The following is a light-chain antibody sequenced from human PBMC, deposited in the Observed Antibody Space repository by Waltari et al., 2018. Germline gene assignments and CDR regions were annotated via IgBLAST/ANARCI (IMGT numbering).Light chain of an antibody. Sequence: QTALTQPPSTSGTPGQRVTISCSGSSSNIGSNTVNWYQQLPGTAPKLLIYTNNPRPSGVPDLFSASKSGTSASLAISGLQSEDEAHYYCASWDDSLSVVLFGGGTKLTVL. CDR3: ASWDDSLSVVL. J-gene: IGLJ3*02. CDR2: TNN. CDR1: SSNIGSNT. V-gene: IGLV1-44*01.